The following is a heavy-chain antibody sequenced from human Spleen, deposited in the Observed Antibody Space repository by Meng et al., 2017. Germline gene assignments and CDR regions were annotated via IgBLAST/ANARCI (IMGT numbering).Heavy chain of an antibody. V-gene: IGHV4-34*01. Sequence: QVQLPQWGAGLLKPSEPLSLTCAVYGGSFSDYYWRWIRQPPGKGLEWIGEINHSGSTNYNPSLESRATISVDTSQNNLSLKLSSVTAADSAVYYCARGPTTMAHDFDYWGQGTLVTVSS. CDR1: GGSFSDYY. J-gene: IGHJ4*02. D-gene: IGHD4-11*01. CDR3: ARGPTTMAHDFDY. CDR2: INHSGST.